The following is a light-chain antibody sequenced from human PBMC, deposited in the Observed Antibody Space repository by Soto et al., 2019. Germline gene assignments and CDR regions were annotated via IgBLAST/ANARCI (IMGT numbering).Light chain of an antibody. Sequence: QSVLSQPPSASGTPGQRVTISCSGSSSNIGSNTVNWYQQFPGTAPKLLIYFNIQRPSGVPDRFSGSKSGTSASLAISGLQSEDEADYYCAAWDDSLNGYVFXTGTKVTVL. CDR1: SSNIGSNT. V-gene: IGLV1-44*01. CDR3: AAWDDSLNGYV. J-gene: IGLJ1*01. CDR2: FNI.